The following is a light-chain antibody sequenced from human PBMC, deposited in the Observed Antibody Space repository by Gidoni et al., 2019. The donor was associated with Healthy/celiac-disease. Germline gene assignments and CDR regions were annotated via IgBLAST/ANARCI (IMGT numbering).Light chain of an antibody. CDR1: QSVRSY. J-gene: IGKJ4*01. V-gene: IGKV3-11*01. CDR2: DAS. Sequence: EMVLTHSPATLSLSPGERATLSFRASQSVRSYLAWYQQKPVQAPRLLIYDASNRATGFPARFSGSGSGTDFTLTISSLEPEDFAVYYCQQRSNWLTFGGGTKVEIK. CDR3: QQRSNWLT.